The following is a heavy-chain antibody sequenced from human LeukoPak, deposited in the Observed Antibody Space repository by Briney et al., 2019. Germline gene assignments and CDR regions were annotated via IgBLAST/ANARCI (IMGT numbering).Heavy chain of an antibody. Sequence: GGSLRLSCAASGFTLSSYGVSWVRQAPGKGLEWVSAISASGGHTYYADSVKGRFTISRDNSKSTLFLQVDNLRAEDTAVYYCAKSMGIWYFDLWGRGALVTVSS. D-gene: IGHD7-27*01. CDR1: GFTLSSYG. V-gene: IGHV3-23*01. CDR2: ISASGGHT. J-gene: IGHJ2*01. CDR3: AKSMGIWYFDL.